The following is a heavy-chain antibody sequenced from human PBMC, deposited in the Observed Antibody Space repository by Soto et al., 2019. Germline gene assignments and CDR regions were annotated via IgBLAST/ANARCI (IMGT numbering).Heavy chain of an antibody. J-gene: IGHJ6*02. D-gene: IGHD4-4*01. CDR2: IKQDGSER. V-gene: IGHV3-7*01. CDR3: ARDRDYITYYYYYGMDV. Sequence: GGSLRLSCAASGFTFSSYWMSWVRQAPGKGLEWVANIKQDGSERYYVDSVKGRFTISRDNAKNSLYLQMNSLRAEDTAVYYCARDRDYITYYYYYGMDVWGQGTTVTVSS. CDR1: GFTFSSYW.